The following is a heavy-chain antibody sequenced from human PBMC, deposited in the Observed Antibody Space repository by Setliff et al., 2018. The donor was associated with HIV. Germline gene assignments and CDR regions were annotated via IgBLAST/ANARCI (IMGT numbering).Heavy chain of an antibody. V-gene: IGHV4-59*11. CDR1: GGSISSHS. CDR2: LSYTGST. CDR3: ARASRWGSIPFDY. J-gene: IGHJ4*02. D-gene: IGHD2-21*01. Sequence: LSLTCTVSGGSISSHSWSWIRQPPGKGLEWIGYLSYTGSTNYNPSLKSRVTMSIDTSKNQFSLKLNSVTAADTAVYFCARASRWGSIPFDYWGQGTLVTVSS.